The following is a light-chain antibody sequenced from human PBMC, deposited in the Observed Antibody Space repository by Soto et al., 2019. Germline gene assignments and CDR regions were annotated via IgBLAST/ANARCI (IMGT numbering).Light chain of an antibody. CDR1: QSITRF. CDR2: AAS. J-gene: IGKJ5*01. V-gene: IGKV1-39*01. CDR3: QQNYRPPPIT. Sequence: DIKMTQSPSSLSASVGDRVTITCRASQSITRFLNWYQQKPGKAPKLLIYAASSLQSGVPSRFSGSGSGTDFTLTISSLQPEDLATYSCQQNYRPPPITFGQGTRLEI.